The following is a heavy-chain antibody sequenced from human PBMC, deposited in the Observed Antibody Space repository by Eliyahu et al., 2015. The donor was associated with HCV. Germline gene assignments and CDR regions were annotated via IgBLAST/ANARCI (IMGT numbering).Heavy chain of an antibody. CDR3: ARDHSSTSNPMLGV. Sequence: EVQLVESGGGLVKPGGSLRLSCAGSGXTFXSXFMSXVRQAPGKGLEWVSCISGSSSSVDYADXVRGRFTISRDNAKNSLYLQMNSLRAEDTAVYYCARDHSSTSNPMLGVWGQGTTVTVSS. V-gene: IGHV3-21*01. D-gene: IGHD2-2*01. J-gene: IGHJ3*01. CDR1: GXTFXSXF. CDR2: ISGSSSSV.